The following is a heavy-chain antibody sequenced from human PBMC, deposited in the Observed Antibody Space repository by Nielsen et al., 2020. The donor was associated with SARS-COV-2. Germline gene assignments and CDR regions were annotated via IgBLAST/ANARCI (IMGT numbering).Heavy chain of an antibody. CDR1: GDSVSSNSAA. D-gene: IGHD3-10*01. CDR2: TYYRSKWYN. CDR3: ARAGDYYGSGSLPFDY. J-gene: IGHJ4*02. Sequence: SQTLSLTCAISGDSVSSNSAAWNWIRQSPSRGLEWLGRTYYRSKWYNDYAVSVKSRITINPDTSKNQFSLQLNSVTPEDTAVYYCARAGDYYGSGSLPFDYWGQGTLVTVSS. V-gene: IGHV6-1*01.